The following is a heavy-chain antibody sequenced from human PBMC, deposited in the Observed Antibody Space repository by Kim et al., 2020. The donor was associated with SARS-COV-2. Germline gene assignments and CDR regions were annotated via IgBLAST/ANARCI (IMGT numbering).Heavy chain of an antibody. D-gene: IGHD6-13*01. CDR1: GYSFTSYW. J-gene: IGHJ3*02. Sequence: GESLKISCKGSGYSFTSYWIGWVRQMPGKGLEWMGIIYPGDSDTRYSPSFQGQVTISADKSISTAYLQWSSLKASDTAMYYCARFRLALKLVPDAFDIWGQGTMVTVSS. CDR3: ARFRLALKLVPDAFDI. V-gene: IGHV5-51*01. CDR2: IYPGDSDT.